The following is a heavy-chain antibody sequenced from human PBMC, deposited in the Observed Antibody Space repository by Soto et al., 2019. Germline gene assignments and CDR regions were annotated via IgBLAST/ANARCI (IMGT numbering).Heavy chain of an antibody. V-gene: IGHV3-23*01. D-gene: IGHD3-3*01. CDR2: ISGSGGST. CDR3: AKGAYYDFWSGYSWYMDV. J-gene: IGHJ6*03. CDR1: GFTFSSYS. Sequence: GGSLRLSCAASGFTFSSYSMSWVRQAPGKGLEWVSAISGSGGSTYYADSVKGRFTISRDNSKNTLYLQMNSLRAEDTAVYYFAKGAYYDFWSGYSWYMDVWGKGTTVTVSS.